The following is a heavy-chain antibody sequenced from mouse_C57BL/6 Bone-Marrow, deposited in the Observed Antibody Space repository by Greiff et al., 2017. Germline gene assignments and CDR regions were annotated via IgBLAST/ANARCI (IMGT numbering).Heavy chain of an antibody. J-gene: IGHJ4*01. CDR3: ARGDY. V-gene: IGHV1-50*01. CDR2: IDPSDSYT. Sequence: VQLQQPGAELVKPGASVKLSCKASGYTFTSYWMQWVKQRPGQGLEWIGEIDPSDSYTNYNQKFKGKATLTVDTSSSTAYMQLSSLTSEDSAVYYWARGDYWGQGTSVTVSS. CDR1: GYTFTSYW.